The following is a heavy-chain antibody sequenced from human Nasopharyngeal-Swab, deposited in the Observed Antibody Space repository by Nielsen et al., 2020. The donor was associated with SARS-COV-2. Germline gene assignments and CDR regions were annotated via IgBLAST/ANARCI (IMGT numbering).Heavy chain of an antibody. CDR3: ARWEKGDY. D-gene: IGHD1-26*01. CDR2: MNPGSGFK. V-gene: IGHV1-8*01. Sequence: WVRQAPGQGLEWMGCMNPGSGFKDYAQNFQGRVTMTWNTSISTAYMEISSLRPEDTAVYYCARWEKGDYWGQGTLVTVSS. J-gene: IGHJ4*02.